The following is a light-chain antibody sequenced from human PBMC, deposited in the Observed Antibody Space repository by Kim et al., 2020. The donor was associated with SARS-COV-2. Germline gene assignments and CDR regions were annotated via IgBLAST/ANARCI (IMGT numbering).Light chain of an antibody. CDR3: SSYAGNSNLV. CDR1: SGGGGGYNY. CDR2: EVS. J-gene: IGLJ2*01. V-gene: IGLV2-8*01. Sequence: GQSVTRTCTGTSGGGGGYNYVSWYQQHPGKAPKLMIYEVSKRPSGVPDRFSGSKSDNTASLTVSGLQAEDEADYYCSSYAGNSNLVFGGGTQLTVL.